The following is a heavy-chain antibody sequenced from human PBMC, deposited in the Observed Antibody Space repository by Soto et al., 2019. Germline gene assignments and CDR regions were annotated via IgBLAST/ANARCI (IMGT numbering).Heavy chain of an antibody. CDR1: GYTFTSYA. CDR3: ARVDPLPRVFGSSGWHQWAH. Sequence: GASVKVSCKASGYTFTSYAMHWVRQAPGQRLEWMGWINAGNGNTKYSQKFQGRVTITRDTSASTAYMELSSLRSEDTAVYYCARVDPLPRVFGSSGWHQWAHWGQGTLVTVSS. V-gene: IGHV1-3*01. J-gene: IGHJ4*02. D-gene: IGHD6-19*01. CDR2: INAGNGNT.